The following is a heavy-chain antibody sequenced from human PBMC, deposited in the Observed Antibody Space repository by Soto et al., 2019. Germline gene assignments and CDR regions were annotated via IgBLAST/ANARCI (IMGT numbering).Heavy chain of an antibody. CDR2: MNPNSGNT. J-gene: IGHJ5*02. CDR1: GYTFTSYV. V-gene: IGHV1-8*01. CDR3: ARLKQDYAVA. Sequence: QVQLVQSGAEVKKPGASVKVSCKASGYTFTSYVFTGGRLATGQGLGWMGWMNPNSGNTAYAQKFQGRDTMTRNTSISTAYMELSSLRSEDTAVYYCARLKQDYAVAWGQGTLVTVSS. D-gene: IGHD3-16*01.